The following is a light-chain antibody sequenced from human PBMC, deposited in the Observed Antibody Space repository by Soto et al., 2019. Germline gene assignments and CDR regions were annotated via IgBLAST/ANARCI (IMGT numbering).Light chain of an antibody. J-gene: IGLJ1*01. V-gene: IGLV1-44*01. CDR3: AAWDASLGGFYV. Sequence: QSVLTQPPSASGTHGQRVPIPCSGSRSSIGSNTVNWYQHLPGTAPKLLIYSNNHRPSGVPDRFSASKTGASASLAISGLQSEDEGDYYCAAWDASLGGFYVFGTGTKVTVL. CDR1: RSSIGSNT. CDR2: SNN.